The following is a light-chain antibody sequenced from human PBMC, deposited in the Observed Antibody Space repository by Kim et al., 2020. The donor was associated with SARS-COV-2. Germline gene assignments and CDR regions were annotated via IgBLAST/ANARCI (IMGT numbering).Light chain of an antibody. CDR2: RGS. V-gene: IGKV2-30*01. J-gene: IGKJ2*01. Sequence: QPAAISCRSSQSLIYSNGDTFLKWFHQRPGQSPRRLIYRGSDRDSGVPDRFSGSGSVTDFTLRISRVEAEDVGVYYCMQGTHLPYTFGQGTKLEIK. CDR3: MQGTHLPYT. CDR1: QSLIYSNGDTF.